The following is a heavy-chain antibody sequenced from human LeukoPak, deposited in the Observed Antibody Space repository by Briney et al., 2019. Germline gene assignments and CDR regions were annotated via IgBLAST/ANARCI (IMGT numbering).Heavy chain of an antibody. V-gene: IGHV3-30*03. CDR2: ISYDGSNK. J-gene: IGHJ4*02. D-gene: IGHD3-22*01. CDR3: ARGADSYFDY. Sequence: GGSLRLSCAASGFTFSSYGMHWVRQAPGKGLEWVAVISYDGSNKYYADSVKGRFTISRDNSKNTLYLQMNSLRAEDSAVYYCARGADSYFDYWGQGTLVTVSS. CDR1: GFTFSSYG.